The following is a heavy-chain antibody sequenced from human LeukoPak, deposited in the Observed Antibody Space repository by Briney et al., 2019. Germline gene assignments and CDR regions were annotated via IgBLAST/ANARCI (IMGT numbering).Heavy chain of an antibody. CDR2: IYSGGST. J-gene: IGHJ6*03. V-gene: IGHV3-66*01. Sequence: GGTLRLSCAASGFTVSSNYMSWVRQAPGKGLEWVSVIYSGGSTYYADSVKGRFTISRDNSKNTLYLQMNSLRAEDTAVYYCARTHTGAYSYYYMDVWGKGTTVTISS. CDR1: GFTVSSNY. CDR3: ARTHTGAYSYYYMDV. D-gene: IGHD2-21*01.